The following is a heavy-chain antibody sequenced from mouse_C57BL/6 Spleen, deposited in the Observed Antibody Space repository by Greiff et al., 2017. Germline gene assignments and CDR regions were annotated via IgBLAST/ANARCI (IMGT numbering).Heavy chain of an antibody. D-gene: IGHD1-1*01. V-gene: IGHV1-82*01. CDR3: ASTTVGGAMDY. CDR1: GYAFSSSW. CDR2: IYPGDGDT. Sequence: VHLVESGPELVKPGASVKISCKASGYAFSSSWMNWVKQRPGKGLEWIGRIYPGDGDTNYNGKFKGKATLTADKSSSTAYMQLSSLTSEDSAVYFCASTTVGGAMDYWGQGTSVTVSS. J-gene: IGHJ4*01.